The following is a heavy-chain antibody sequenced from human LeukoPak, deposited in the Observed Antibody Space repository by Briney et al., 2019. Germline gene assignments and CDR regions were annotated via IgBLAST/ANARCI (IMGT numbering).Heavy chain of an antibody. D-gene: IGHD4-23*01. CDR2: IKSKTDGGTT. Sequence: PGGSLRLSCAASGFPFSSYSMYWVRQAPGKGLEWVGRIKSKTDGGTTDHPTPVRGRFTISRDDSKNTLYLQMNSLKTEDTAVYFCTTTVARLYYYGMDVWGQGTTVTVSS. CDR1: GFPFSSYS. CDR3: TTTVARLYYYGMDV. V-gene: IGHV3-15*01. J-gene: IGHJ6*02.